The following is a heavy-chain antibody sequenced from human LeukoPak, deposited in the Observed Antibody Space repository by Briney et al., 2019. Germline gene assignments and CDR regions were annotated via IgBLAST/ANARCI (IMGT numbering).Heavy chain of an antibody. CDR2: IYTSGST. D-gene: IGHD3-10*01. J-gene: IGHJ6*02. CDR3: ARSFSGKYYYGMDV. V-gene: IGHV4-4*07. CDR1: GGSISSYY. Sequence: PSETLSLTCTVSGGSISSYYWSRIRQPAGKGLEWIGRIYTSGSTNYNPSLKSRVTMSVDTSKNQFSLKLSSVTAADTAMYYCARSFSGKYYYGMDVWGQGTTVTVSS.